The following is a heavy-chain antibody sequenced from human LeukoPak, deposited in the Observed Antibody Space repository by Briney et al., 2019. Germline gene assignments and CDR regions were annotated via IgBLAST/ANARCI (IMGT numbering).Heavy chain of an antibody. CDR2: INHSGST. V-gene: IGHV4-34*01. D-gene: IGHD3-10*01. J-gene: IGHJ6*04. CDR3: ARAPVPDYYGSGSYYKRGYYYYGMDV. CDR1: GGSFSGYY. Sequence: SETLSLTCAVYGGSFSGYYWSWIRQPPGKGLEWIVEINHSGSTNYNPSLKSRVTISVDTSKNQFSPKLSSVTAADTAVYYCARAPVPDYYGSGSYYKRGYYYYGMDVWGKGTTVTVSS.